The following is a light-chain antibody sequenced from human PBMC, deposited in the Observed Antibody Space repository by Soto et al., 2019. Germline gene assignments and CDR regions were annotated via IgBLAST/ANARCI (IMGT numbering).Light chain of an antibody. Sequence: QSVLTQPPSVSGAPGQRVTISCIGAGYDVHWYQQLPGTAPKVLIYGNNNRPSGLPDRLSDSKSAAVASLAITGLQAEDEADFSCQYDITILSGLEFSRGTKLTVL. J-gene: IGLJ3*02. CDR3: QYDITILSGLE. CDR2: GNN. CDR1: GAGYD. V-gene: IGLV1-40*01.